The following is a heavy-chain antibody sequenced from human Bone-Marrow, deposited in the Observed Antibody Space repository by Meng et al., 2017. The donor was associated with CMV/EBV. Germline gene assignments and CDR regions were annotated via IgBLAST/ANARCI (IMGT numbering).Heavy chain of an antibody. D-gene: IGHD4-11*01. J-gene: IGHJ6*02. V-gene: IGHV3-72*01. Sequence: GGSLRLSCAASGFIFSDHYIDWVRQAPEKGLEWVGGIRNKANSYRTEYAASVQGRFTVSGDDSQNSVYLQMNSLKIEDTAVYYCAQTTVITYAIDVWGQGTTVTVSS. CDR2: IRNKANSYRT. CDR3: AQTTVITYAIDV. CDR1: GFIFSDHY.